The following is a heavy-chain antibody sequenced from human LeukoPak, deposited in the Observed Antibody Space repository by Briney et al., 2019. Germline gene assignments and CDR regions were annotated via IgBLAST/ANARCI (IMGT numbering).Heavy chain of an antibody. J-gene: IGHJ4*02. V-gene: IGHV3-7*01. D-gene: IGHD3-10*01. CDR1: KFIFGRHW. CDR2: IKEDGGET. CDR3: SGGAGYGDDF. Sequence: GRSRRPASAAAKFIFGRHWMSCVRQVSGKGIEWVARIKEDGGETLYVDSVRGRLTISRDNARHSPYRRMTSMRVDDTAVYYCSGGAGYGDDFGGQGTLVTVSS.